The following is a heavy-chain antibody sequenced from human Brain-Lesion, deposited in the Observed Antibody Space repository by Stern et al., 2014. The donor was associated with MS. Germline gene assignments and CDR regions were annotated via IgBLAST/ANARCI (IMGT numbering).Heavy chain of an antibody. V-gene: IGHV1-2*02. CDR1: GYIFTGYY. CDR2: INPNTGGT. CDR3: ARDQRGITIFGVVTDYFYLGMDV. J-gene: IGHJ6*02. D-gene: IGHD3-3*01. Sequence: QLVQSGAEVKKPGASVKVSCKTSGYIFTGYYIHWVRQAPGQGLEWMAWINPNTGGTKYAQKFQGRVTMSRDTSISTAYVELSSLTSDDTAVYYCARDQRGITIFGVVTDYFYLGMDVWGQGTTVTVSS.